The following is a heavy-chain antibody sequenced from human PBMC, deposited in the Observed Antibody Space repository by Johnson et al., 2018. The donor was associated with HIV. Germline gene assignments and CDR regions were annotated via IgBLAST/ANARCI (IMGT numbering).Heavy chain of an antibody. V-gene: IGHV3-13*01. Sequence: MQLVESGGGLVQPGGSLRLSCAASGFSSRSYDMHWVRQRTGKGLEWVSGIGTAGDTYYPASVKGRFTISRDNSKNTPFLQMNSLRAEDTAVYYCARTLRPGPDTFDIWGQGTMVTVSS. J-gene: IGHJ3*02. D-gene: IGHD5-12*01. CDR2: IGTAGDT. CDR3: ARTLRPGPDTFDI. CDR1: GFSSRSYD.